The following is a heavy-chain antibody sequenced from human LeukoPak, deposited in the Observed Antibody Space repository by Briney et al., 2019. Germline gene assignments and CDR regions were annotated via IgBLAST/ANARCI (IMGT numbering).Heavy chain of an antibody. D-gene: IGHD4-17*01. V-gene: IGHV3-9*01. J-gene: IGHJ3*02. CDR2: ISWNSGSI. CDR1: GFTFDDYA. CDR3: AKAWTTVTTGAFDI. Sequence: GRSLRLSCAASGFTFDDYAMHWVRQAPGKGLAWVSGISWNSGSIGYADSVKGRFTISRDNAKNSLYLQMNSLRAEDTALYYCAKAWTTVTTGAFDIWGQGTMVTVSS.